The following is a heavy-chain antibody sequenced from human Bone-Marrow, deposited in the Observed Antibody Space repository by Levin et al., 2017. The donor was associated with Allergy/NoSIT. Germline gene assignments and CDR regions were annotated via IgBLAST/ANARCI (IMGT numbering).Heavy chain of an antibody. V-gene: IGHV3-23*01. Sequence: PGGSLRLSCAASGFTFSNYAMSWVRHAPGKGLEWVSAISGSGPRTYYSDSVKGRFTISRDNSNNTLDLQMNSLRVEDTATYYCAKDLNDYYGSGNYFVSGGQGTGVTGASGEPRSSLGGSGGCPEATAATQTGRHFLPAVRCDDCFDPWGQGTLVTVSS. J-gene: IGHJ5*02. CDR1: GFTFSNYA. CDR3: AKDLNDYYGSGNYFVSGGQGTGVTGASGEPRSSLGGSGGCPEATAATQTGRHFLPAVRCDDCFDP. D-gene: IGHD3-10*01. CDR2: ISGSGPRT.